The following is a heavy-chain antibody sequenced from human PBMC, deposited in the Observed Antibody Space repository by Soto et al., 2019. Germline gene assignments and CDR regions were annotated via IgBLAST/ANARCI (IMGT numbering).Heavy chain of an antibody. J-gene: IGHJ5*02. D-gene: IGHD2-15*01. CDR3: ARTEGYCSGGSCYVSWFDP. V-gene: IGHV4-31*03. CDR2: IYYSGST. CDR1: GGSITSGGYY. Sequence: QVQLQESGPGLVKPSQTQSLTCTVSGGSITSGGYYWSWIRQHPGKGLEWIGYIYYSGSTYYNPSLNSRVTISVDTSNNQFSLNVSSVTAADTAVYYCARTEGYCSGGSCYVSWFDPWGQGTLVTVSS.